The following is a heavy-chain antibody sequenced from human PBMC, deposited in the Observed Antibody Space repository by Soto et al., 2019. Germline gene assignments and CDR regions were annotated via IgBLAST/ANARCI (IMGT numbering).Heavy chain of an antibody. Sequence: SGPTLVNPTETLTLTCTFSGFSLTTTGVYVTWIRQPPGKALEWLALIDWDDTKYYNKSLTTRLTVSKDTSKNQVVLTMTNMDLVDTATYFCARTRNNERIHNQLYYGTDVWGPGTTVTVSS. CDR2: IDWDDTK. J-gene: IGHJ6*02. D-gene: IGHD5-18*01. CDR3: ARTRNNERIHNQLYYGTDV. CDR1: GFSLTTTGVY. V-gene: IGHV2-70*01.